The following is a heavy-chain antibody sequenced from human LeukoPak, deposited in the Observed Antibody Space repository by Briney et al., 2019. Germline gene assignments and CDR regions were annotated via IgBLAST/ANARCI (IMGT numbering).Heavy chain of an antibody. CDR1: GGSISSYY. Sequence: SETLSLTCTVSGGSISSYYWSWIRQPPGKGLEWIGYIYYSGSTNYNPSLKSRVTISVDTSKNQFSLKLSSVTAADTAVYYCARIRIAARQGGWFDPRGQGTLVTVSS. CDR2: IYYSGST. D-gene: IGHD6-6*01. CDR3: ARIRIAARQGGWFDP. J-gene: IGHJ5*02. V-gene: IGHV4-59*01.